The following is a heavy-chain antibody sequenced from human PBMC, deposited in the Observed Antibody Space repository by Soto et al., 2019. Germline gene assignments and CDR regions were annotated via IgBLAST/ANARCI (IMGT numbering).Heavy chain of an antibody. J-gene: IGHJ4*02. Sequence: QVQLVESGGGVVQPGRSLRLSCAASGFTFSHYAMHWVRQAPGKGLEWVALMSYDGSNEYYADSVKGRFTISRDNSKNPLYLQMHSLRAEDTAVYYCATDGSHNFDYWGQGTLVTVAS. D-gene: IGHD1-26*01. CDR2: MSYDGSNE. CDR1: GFTFSHYA. V-gene: IGHV3-30*03. CDR3: ATDGSHNFDY.